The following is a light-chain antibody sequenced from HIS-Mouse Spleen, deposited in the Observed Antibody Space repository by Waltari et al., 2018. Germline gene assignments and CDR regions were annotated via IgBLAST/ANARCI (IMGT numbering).Light chain of an antibody. J-gene: IGLJ3*02. CDR2: VGS. CDR3: CSYAGSSTRWV. CDR1: SSDVGSYNL. Sequence: QSALTQPASVSGSPGQSITISCTGTSSDVGSYNLVSWYQQHPGKAPKLMIYVGSKRPSGVSNRFSGSKSGNTASLTISGLQAEDEADYYCCSYAGSSTRWVFGGGTKLTVL. V-gene: IGLV2-23*01.